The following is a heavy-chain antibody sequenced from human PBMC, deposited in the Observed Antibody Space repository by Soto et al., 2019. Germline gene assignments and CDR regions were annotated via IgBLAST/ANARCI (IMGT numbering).Heavy chain of an antibody. CDR2: IYYSGRT. Sequence: SETLSLTCIVSGGSISSYYWSWIRQPPGKGLEWIGHIYYSGRTNYNPSLKSRVTISGDTSKNQLSLKLSSVTAADTAVYYCARDYYYDSRGYPGAYYYGMDVWGQGTTVTVSS. J-gene: IGHJ6*02. D-gene: IGHD3-22*01. CDR3: ARDYYYDSRGYPGAYYYGMDV. CDR1: GGSISSYY. V-gene: IGHV4-59*01.